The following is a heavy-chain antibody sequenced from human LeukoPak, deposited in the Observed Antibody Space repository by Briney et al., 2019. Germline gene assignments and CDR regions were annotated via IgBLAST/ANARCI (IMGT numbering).Heavy chain of an antibody. J-gene: IGHJ3*02. Sequence: GGSLRLSCAASGFTFSNYEMNWVRQAPGKGLEWVSYMSSSGTTIYYGDSVKGRFTISRDNAKNSLYLQMNGLRAEGTAVYYCARDRRDSRGLNDAFDIWGQGTLVTVSS. V-gene: IGHV3-48*03. CDR3: ARDRRDSRGLNDAFDI. CDR2: MSSSGTTI. D-gene: IGHD3-22*01. CDR1: GFTFSNYE.